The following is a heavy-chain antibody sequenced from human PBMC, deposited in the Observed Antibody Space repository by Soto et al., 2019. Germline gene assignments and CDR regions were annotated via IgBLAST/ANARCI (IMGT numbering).Heavy chain of an antibody. CDR1: GFTFSSYG. J-gene: IGHJ6*02. D-gene: IGHD2-15*01. CDR3: ARRGVVTRYYYYGMDV. V-gene: IGHV3-33*01. CDR2: IWYDGSNK. Sequence: PGGSLRLSCAASGFTFSSYGMHWVRQAPGKGLEWVAVIWYDGSNKYYADSVKGRFTISRDNSKNTLYLQMNSLRAEDTAVYYCARRGVVTRYYYYGMDVWGQGTTVTVSS.